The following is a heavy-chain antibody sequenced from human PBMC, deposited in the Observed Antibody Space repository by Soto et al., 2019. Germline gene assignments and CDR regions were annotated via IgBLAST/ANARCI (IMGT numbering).Heavy chain of an antibody. Sequence: GESLKISCKGSGYSFTSYWIGWVRQMPGKGLEWMGIIYPGDSDTRYSPSFQGQVTISADKSISTAYLQWSSLKASDTAMYYCARPRTPYDSSGYYYYFDYWGQGTLVTVSS. V-gene: IGHV5-51*01. CDR1: GYSFTSYW. D-gene: IGHD3-22*01. CDR3: ARPRTPYDSSGYYYYFDY. CDR2: IYPGDSDT. J-gene: IGHJ4*02.